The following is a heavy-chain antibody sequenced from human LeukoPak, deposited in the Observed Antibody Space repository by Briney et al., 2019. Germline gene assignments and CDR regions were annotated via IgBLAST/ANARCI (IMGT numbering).Heavy chain of an antibody. V-gene: IGHV3-7*03. Sequence: QTGVSLRLSCAASGFTFSSFWMNWVRHTPGKGLEWVANIEGDSSEKNYMDSVKGRFTISRDNAKKSLHLQMNSLRAEDTGVYYCAGGSGWLIDYWGQGTLVTVSP. CDR2: IEGDSSEK. J-gene: IGHJ4*02. CDR3: AGGSGWLIDY. CDR1: GFTFSSFW. D-gene: IGHD6-19*01.